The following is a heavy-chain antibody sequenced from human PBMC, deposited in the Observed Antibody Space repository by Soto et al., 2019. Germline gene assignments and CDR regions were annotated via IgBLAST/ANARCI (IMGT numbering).Heavy chain of an antibody. CDR2: MIPIFGTA. J-gene: IGHJ4*02. Sequence: SVKVSCKASGYTFTSYDINWVRQATGQGLEWMGGMIPIFGTANYAQKFQGRVTITADESTSTAYMELSSLRSEDTAVYYCARDKGSWYPSLDYWGQGTLVTVSS. V-gene: IGHV1-69*13. CDR1: GYTFTSYD. CDR3: ARDKGSWYPSLDY. D-gene: IGHD6-13*01.